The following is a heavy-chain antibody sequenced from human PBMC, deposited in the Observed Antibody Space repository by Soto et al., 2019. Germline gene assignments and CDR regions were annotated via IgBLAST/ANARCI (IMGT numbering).Heavy chain of an antibody. CDR1: GFIFSDYA. CDR3: AKVAGGLGYFDL. D-gene: IGHD3-16*01. J-gene: IGHJ2*01. CDR2: ISASGGNI. V-gene: IGHV3-23*01. Sequence: EVQLLESGGGLARPGGSLRLSCGASGFIFSDYAMTWIRQAPGQGLEWVATISASGGNIEYTDSLKGRFTISRDNSKKTVYLQINGLTADDTAVHYCAKVAGGLGYFDLWGRGTLVTVSS.